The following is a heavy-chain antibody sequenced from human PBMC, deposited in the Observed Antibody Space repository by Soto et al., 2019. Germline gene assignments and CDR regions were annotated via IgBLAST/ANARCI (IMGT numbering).Heavy chain of an antibody. V-gene: IGHV3-23*01. CDR1: GFTFSSYA. Sequence: GGSLRLSCAASGFTFSSYAMSWVRQAPGKGLEWVSALSGGGVTIYFADSVKGRFTISRDNSKNTLSLQLNSLRAEDTAVYYCAREIYDDYDSSGFDHWGQGTLVTVCS. J-gene: IGHJ4*02. CDR3: AREIYDDYDSSGFDH. CDR2: LSGGGVTI. D-gene: IGHD3-22*01.